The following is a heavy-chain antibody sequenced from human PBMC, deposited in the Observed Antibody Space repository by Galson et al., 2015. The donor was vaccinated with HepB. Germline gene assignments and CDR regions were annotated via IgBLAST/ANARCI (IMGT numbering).Heavy chain of an antibody. CDR2: IYYSGST. CDR1: GGPISSYY. J-gene: IGHJ6*03. Sequence: QVQLQESGPGLVKPSETLSLTCTVSGGPISSYYWSWIRQPPGKGLEWIGHIYYSGSTTYNPSLKSRVTVSVDTSKNQLSLKLSSVTAADTAVYYCARDYYYFMDVWGKGTTVTVSS. V-gene: IGHV4-59*01. CDR3: ARDYYYFMDV.